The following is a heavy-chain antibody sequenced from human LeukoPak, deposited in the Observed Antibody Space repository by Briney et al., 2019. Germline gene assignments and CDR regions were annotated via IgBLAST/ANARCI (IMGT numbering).Heavy chain of an antibody. V-gene: IGHV3-23*01. D-gene: IGHD6-19*01. J-gene: IGHJ4*02. Sequence: GGTLRLSCAASGFTFISYAMSWVRQAPGKGLEWVSSISGSGGRTSYADSVQGRFTISRDNSKNTLYLELNSLRAEDAAVYFCAMAVIGSGWTLDYWGQGSLVTVS. CDR3: AMAVIGSGWTLDY. CDR2: ISGSGGRT. CDR1: GFTFISYA.